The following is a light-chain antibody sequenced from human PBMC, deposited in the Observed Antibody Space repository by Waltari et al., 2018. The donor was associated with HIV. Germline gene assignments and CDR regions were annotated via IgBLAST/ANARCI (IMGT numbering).Light chain of an antibody. J-gene: IGLJ2*01. CDR3: QVWDSSSDHRI. V-gene: IGLV3-21*04. Sequence: SYVLTQPPSESVAPGKTARITCEGKNIGVKSVHWYQQKPGQAPVLVIYDDDERPSVLAEWFTGSSSGNAATLTINRVEAGDEADDYCQVWDSSSDHRIFGGGTKLTVL. CDR2: DDD. CDR1: NIGVKS.